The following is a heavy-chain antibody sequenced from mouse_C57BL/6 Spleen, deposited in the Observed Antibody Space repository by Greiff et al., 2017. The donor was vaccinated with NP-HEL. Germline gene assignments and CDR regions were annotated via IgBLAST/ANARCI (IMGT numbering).Heavy chain of an antibody. J-gene: IGHJ2*01. D-gene: IGHD3-2*02. CDR2: ISSGGDYI. CDR1: GFTFSSYA. CDR3: TRGPLSQAIFDY. Sequence: EVMLVESGEGLVKPGGSLKLSCAASGFTFSSYAMSWVRQTPEKRLEWVAYISSGGDYIYYADTVKGRFTISRDNARNTLYLQMSSLKSEDTAMYYCTRGPLSQAIFDYWGQGTTLTVSS. V-gene: IGHV5S21*01.